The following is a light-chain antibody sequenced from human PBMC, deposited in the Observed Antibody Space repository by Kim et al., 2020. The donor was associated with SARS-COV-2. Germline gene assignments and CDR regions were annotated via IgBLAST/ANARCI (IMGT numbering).Light chain of an antibody. Sequence: GQKCTISCSGSSSNIGNYYVSWYQQLPGTAPRLLIYDNHERPSGIPDRFSGSKSGTTATLGITGLQTGDEADYYCGAWDTSLSIVVFGGGTKVTVL. J-gene: IGLJ2*01. CDR3: GAWDTSLSIVV. V-gene: IGLV1-51*01. CDR1: SSNIGNYY. CDR2: DNH.